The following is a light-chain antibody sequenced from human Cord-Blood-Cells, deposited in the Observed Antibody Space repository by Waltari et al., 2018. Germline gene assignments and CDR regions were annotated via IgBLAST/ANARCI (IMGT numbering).Light chain of an antibody. Sequence: QPASVSGSPGQSITISCTGTSSDVGGYNYVYWYQQHPGKAPKLMIYDVSTRPSGVSNRFSGSKSGNTASLTISGLQAEDEADYYCSSYTSSSTLGVFGTGTKVTVL. V-gene: IGLV2-14*01. J-gene: IGLJ1*01. CDR3: SSYTSSSTLGV. CDR1: SSDVGGYNY. CDR2: DVS.